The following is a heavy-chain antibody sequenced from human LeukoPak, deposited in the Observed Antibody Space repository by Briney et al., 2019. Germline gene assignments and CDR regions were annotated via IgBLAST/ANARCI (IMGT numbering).Heavy chain of an antibody. CDR2: IKSKTDGGTT. Sequence: AGGSLRRSCAASGFTFSNAWMSWVRQAPGKGLEWVGRIKSKTDGGTTDYAAPVKGRFTISRDDSKNTLYLQMNSLKTEDTAVYYCTSIMITFGGVFFDYWGQGTLVTVSS. CDR3: TSIMITFGGVFFDY. J-gene: IGHJ4*02. V-gene: IGHV3-15*01. D-gene: IGHD3-16*01. CDR1: GFTFSNAW.